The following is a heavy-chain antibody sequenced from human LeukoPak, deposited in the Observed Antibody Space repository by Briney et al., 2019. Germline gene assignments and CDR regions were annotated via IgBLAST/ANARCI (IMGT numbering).Heavy chain of an antibody. V-gene: IGHV3-23*01. CDR3: TQARFWSGYPAFDI. D-gene: IGHD3-3*01. J-gene: IGHJ3*02. CDR1: GLTFSSYA. Sequence: GGSLRLSCAASGLTFSSYAMSWVRQAPGKGLEWVSAINGSGGSTYYADSVKGRFTIYRDNSKNTLYLQMNIRRHEDTALYECTQARFWSGYPAFDIWGQGTMVTVSS. CDR2: INGSGGST.